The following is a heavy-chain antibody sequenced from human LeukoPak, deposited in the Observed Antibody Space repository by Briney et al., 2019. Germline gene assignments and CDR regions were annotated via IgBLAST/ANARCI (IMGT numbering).Heavy chain of an antibody. V-gene: IGHV3-48*01. D-gene: IGHD3-10*01. Sequence: GGSLRLSCAASGFTFSSYSMNWVRQAPGKGLEWVSYISSSDSTIYYADPVKGRFTISRDNSKNTLSLQMNSLRAEDTAVYYCAKDQAPYYYGSGSPTSWGHGTLVTVSS. CDR3: AKDQAPYYYGSGSPTS. CDR1: GFTFSSYS. J-gene: IGHJ5*01. CDR2: ISSSDSTI.